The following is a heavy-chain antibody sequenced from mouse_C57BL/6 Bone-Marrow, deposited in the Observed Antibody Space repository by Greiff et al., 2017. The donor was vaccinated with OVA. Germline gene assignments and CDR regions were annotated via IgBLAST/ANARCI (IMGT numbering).Heavy chain of an antibody. Sequence: VQLQQSGAELVRPGASVKLSCTASGFNIKDDYMHWVKQRPEQGLEWIGWIDPENGDTEYASKFQGKATITADTSSNTAYLQLSSLTSEDTAVYYCTTRTTVADYWGQGTTLTVSS. CDR1: GFNIKDDY. CDR3: TTRTTVADY. D-gene: IGHD1-1*01. J-gene: IGHJ2*01. CDR2: IDPENGDT. V-gene: IGHV14-4*01.